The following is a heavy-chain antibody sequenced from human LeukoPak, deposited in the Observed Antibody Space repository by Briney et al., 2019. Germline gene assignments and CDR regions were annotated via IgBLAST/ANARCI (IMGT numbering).Heavy chain of an antibody. CDR3: ASEEYYYGSGNTPFDY. CDR2: INPSGGST. CDR1: GYTFTSYY. Sequence: ASVKVSCKASGYTFTSYYMHWVRQAPGQGLEWMGIINPSGGSTSYAQKFQGRVTMTRDTSTSTVYMELSSLRSEDTAVYYCASEEYYYGSGNTPFDYWGQGTLVTVSS. D-gene: IGHD3-10*01. V-gene: IGHV1-46*01. J-gene: IGHJ4*02.